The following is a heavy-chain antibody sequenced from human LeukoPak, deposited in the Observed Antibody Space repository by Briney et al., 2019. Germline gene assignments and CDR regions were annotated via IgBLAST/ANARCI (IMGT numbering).Heavy chain of an antibody. CDR2: ISSSSSYI. J-gene: IGHJ4*02. V-gene: IGHV3-21*01. CDR1: GFTFSSYS. CDR3: ARDPKRTAMGFDY. Sequence: PGGSLRLSCAASGFTFSSYSMNWVRQAPGKGLEWVSSISSSSSYIYYADSVKGRFTISRDNAKNSLYLQMNSLRAEDTAVYYCARDPKRTAMGFDYWGQGTLVTVSS. D-gene: IGHD5-18*01.